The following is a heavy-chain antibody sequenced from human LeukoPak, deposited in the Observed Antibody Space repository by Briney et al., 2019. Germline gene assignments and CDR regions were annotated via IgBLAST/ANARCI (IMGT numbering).Heavy chain of an antibody. V-gene: IGHV4-59*01. D-gene: IGHD3-22*01. CDR3: ARGTMMVGP. J-gene: IGHJ5*02. Sequence: PSETLSLTCVVSGGSIGSYDWSWIRQPPGKGLEWIGYINYSGTTNYNPSLKSRVSMSVDTAKNQFSLKLSSVTAADTAVYYCARGTMMVGPWGQGTQVTVSS. CDR1: GGSIGSYD. CDR2: INYSGTT.